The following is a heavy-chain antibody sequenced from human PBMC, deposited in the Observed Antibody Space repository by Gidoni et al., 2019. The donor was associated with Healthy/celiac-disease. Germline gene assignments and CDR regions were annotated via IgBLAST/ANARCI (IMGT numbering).Heavy chain of an antibody. CDR1: VFTFSSSA. J-gene: IGHJ4*02. CDR2: ISGSGGST. D-gene: IGHD3-22*01. Sequence: EVQLLESGGGLVQPGGSLRLSCAASVFTFSSSALRWVHQAPGKGLEWVSAISGSGGSTYYADSVKGRFTISRDNSKNTLYLQMNSLRAEDTAVYYCAKEHIAGAMIVVVPNGYFDYWGQGTLVTVSS. CDR3: AKEHIAGAMIVVVPNGYFDY. V-gene: IGHV3-23*01.